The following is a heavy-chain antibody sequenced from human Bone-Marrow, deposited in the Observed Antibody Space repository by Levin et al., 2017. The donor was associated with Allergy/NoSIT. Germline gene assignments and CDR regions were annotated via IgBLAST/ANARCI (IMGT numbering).Heavy chain of an antibody. J-gene: IGHJ4*02. CDR2: IDHSGGT. V-gene: IGHV4-34*01. CDR1: GGSFSGYY. Sequence: PSETLSLTCAVFGGSFSGYYWTWIRQPPGKGLEWIWEIDHSGGTTYHPSLKTRVTISIDTSKNQFSLKLASVPAADTAVYYCARGNLECSGGSCYSGAFDYWGQGTGGTVSS. D-gene: IGHD2-15*01. CDR3: ARGNLECSGGSCYSGAFDY.